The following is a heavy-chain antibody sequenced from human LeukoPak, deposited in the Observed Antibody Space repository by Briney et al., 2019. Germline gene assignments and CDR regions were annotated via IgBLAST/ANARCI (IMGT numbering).Heavy chain of an antibody. J-gene: IGHJ5*02. Sequence: GGSLRLSCAASGFTFSSCAMNWVRQAPGKGLEWVAYISSWNTTIYYADSVKGRFTISRGNAKNSLFLQMNSLRAEDTAVYYCARDGVVGATIFRWFDPWGQGTLVTVSS. V-gene: IGHV3-48*04. CDR2: ISSWNTTI. D-gene: IGHD1-26*01. CDR1: GFTFSSCA. CDR3: ARDGVVGATIFRWFDP.